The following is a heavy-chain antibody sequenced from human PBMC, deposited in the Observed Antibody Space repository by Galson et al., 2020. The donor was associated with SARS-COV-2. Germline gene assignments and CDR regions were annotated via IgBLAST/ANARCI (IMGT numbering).Heavy chain of an antibody. CDR1: GFSLSSRGMC. CDR2: IDWDNNK. J-gene: IGHJ3*02. CDR3: ARIVSRTVADTGRRGAFDI. D-gene: IGHD6-19*01. V-gene: IGHV2-70*11. Sequence: ESGPTLVKPTQTLTLTCTFSGFSLSSRGMCVSWIRQPPGKALEWLARIDWDNNKYYNTSLKTRLTISKDTSKNQVVLTMTNMDPVDTATYYCARIVSRTVADTGRRGAFDIGGQGTRVTVSS.